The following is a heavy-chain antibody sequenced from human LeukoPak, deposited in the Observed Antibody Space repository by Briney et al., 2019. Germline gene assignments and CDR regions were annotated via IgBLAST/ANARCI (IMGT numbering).Heavy chain of an antibody. Sequence: ASVKVSCKASGYTFTGYYMHWVRQAPGQGLEWMGGIIPIFGTANYAQKFQGRVTITADESTSTAYMELSSLRSEDTAVYYCARDRGPAGDPFDYWGQGTLVTVSS. CDR2: IIPIFGTA. CDR1: GYTFTGYY. CDR3: ARDRGPAGDPFDY. V-gene: IGHV1-69*13. D-gene: IGHD4-17*01. J-gene: IGHJ4*02.